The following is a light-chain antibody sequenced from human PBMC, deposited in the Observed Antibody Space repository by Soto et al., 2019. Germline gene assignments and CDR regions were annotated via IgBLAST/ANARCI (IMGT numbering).Light chain of an antibody. V-gene: IGLV2-8*01. Sequence: QSALTQPPSASGSLGQSVTISCTGTSSDVGGYNYVSWHQQHPGKAPKVMIYEVTKRPPVVHDLFSGSKSGNTASLTVSGLQAEDEADYYCSSFAGGGNPVLLGGGTQLTVL. CDR3: SSFAGGGNPVL. CDR2: EVT. J-gene: IGLJ2*01. CDR1: SSDVGGYNY.